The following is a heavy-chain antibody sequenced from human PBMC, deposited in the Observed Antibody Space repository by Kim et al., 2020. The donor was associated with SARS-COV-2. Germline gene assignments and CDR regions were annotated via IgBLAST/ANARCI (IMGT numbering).Heavy chain of an antibody. CDR2: INHSGST. J-gene: IGHJ6*02. Sequence: SETLSLTCAVYGGSFSGYYWSWIRQPPGKGLEWIGEINHSGSTNYNPSLKSRVTISVDTSKNQFSLKLSSVTAADTAVYYCARGPRAGMDVWGQGTTVTV. V-gene: IGHV4-34*01. CDR3: ARGPRAGMDV. CDR1: GGSFSGYY.